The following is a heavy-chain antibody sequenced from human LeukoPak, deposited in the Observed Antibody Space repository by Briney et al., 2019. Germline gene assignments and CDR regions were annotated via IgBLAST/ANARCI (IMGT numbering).Heavy chain of an antibody. CDR1: GFTFKSYG. D-gene: IGHD5-18*01. CDR3: AKEWGYSIDS. CDR2: IRFDGNKE. V-gene: IGHV3-30*02. J-gene: IGHJ4*02. Sequence: GSLRLSCAASGFTFKSYGMNWVRQAPGKGLEWVTFIRFDGNKEYYADSVKGRFTISRDNSKNTVYLQMNSLRSEDTAFYYCAKEWGYSIDSWGQGTLVTVSS.